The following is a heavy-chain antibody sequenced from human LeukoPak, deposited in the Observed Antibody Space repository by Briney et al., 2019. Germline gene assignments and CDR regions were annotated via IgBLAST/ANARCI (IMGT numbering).Heavy chain of an antibody. V-gene: IGHV4-59*01. J-gene: IGHJ6*03. D-gene: IGHD3-10*01. Sequence: PSETLPLTCTVAGGSISSYYWSWIRQPPGKGLEWIGYIYDSGSTNYNPSLKSRVTISVDTSKNQFSLKLSSVTAEDTAVYYCARDPTNYYGSGSYSPVNYYMDVWGKGTTVTVSS. CDR1: GGSISSYY. CDR2: IYDSGST. CDR3: ARDPTNYYGSGSYSPVNYYMDV.